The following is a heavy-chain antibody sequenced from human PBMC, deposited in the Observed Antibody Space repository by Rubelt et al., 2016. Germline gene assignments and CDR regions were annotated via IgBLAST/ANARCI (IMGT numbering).Heavy chain of an antibody. Sequence: QVQLQESGPGLVKPSETLSLTCTVSGYSISSGYYWGWIRQPPGKRLEWIGSIYYSGSTYYNQSLKGRVTIALNNSKNPFSLRLSSVTAADTAGYYCARLGTTLTTGRYFQHWGQGTLVTVSS. CDR1: GYSISSGYY. V-gene: IGHV4-38-2*02. CDR3: ARLGTTLTTGRYFQH. CDR2: IYYSGST. J-gene: IGHJ1*01. D-gene: IGHD4-17*01.